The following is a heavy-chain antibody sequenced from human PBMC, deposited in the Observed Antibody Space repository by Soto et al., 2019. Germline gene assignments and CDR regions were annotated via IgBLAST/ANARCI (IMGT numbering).Heavy chain of an antibody. J-gene: IGHJ6*04. CDR3: ARDHGGTVVTPAFDI. Sequence: ASVKVSCKASGYTFTSYYMHWVRQAPGQGLEWMGIINPSGGSTSYAQKFQGRVTMTRDTSTSTVYMELSSLRSEDTAVYYCARDHGGTVVTPAFDIWGKGTTVTVSS. V-gene: IGHV1-46*01. D-gene: IGHD2-21*02. CDR1: GYTFTSYY. CDR2: INPSGGST.